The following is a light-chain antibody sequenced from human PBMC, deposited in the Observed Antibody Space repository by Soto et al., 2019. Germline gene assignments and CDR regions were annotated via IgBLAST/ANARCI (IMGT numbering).Light chain of an antibody. J-gene: IGLJ1*01. Sequence: QSVLTQPPSVSGAPGQRVTISCTGSSSNIGAGYDVHWYQHLPGTAPKLLIYGNNYRPSGVPDRFSGSKSGTSASLAITGLQAEDEADYYCQSYDNSLTGLHVFGTGTKLTVL. CDR3: QSYDNSLTGLHV. CDR2: GNN. V-gene: IGLV1-40*01. CDR1: SSNIGAGYD.